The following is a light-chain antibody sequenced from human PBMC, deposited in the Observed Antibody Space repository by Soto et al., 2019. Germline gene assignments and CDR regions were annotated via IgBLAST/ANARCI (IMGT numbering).Light chain of an antibody. J-gene: IGLJ1*01. CDR3: TSSTNNSTLVYL. CDR1: SSDVGGYNY. CDR2: DVS. V-gene: IGLV2-14*01. Sequence: QSALTQPASVSGSPGQSITISCTGTSSDVGGYNYVSWYQQHPGKAPKLMIYDVSNRPSGVSNRFSGSKSGNTASLTISGLQAEDEADYYCTSSTNNSTLVYLFGIGTKVTVL.